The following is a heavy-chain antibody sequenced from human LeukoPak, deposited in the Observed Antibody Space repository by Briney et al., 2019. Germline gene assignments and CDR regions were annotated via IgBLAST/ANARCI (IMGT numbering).Heavy chain of an antibody. V-gene: IGHV3-23*01. CDR2: ISDSGGTT. D-gene: IGHD1-26*01. CDR3: AADGSEWELNFDY. Sequence: PGGSLRLSCAASGFTFSNYAMSWVRQAPGKGLEWVSGISDSGGTTYYADSVKGRFTISRDNSKNTLYLQMNSLRSEDMAVYYCAADGSEWELNFDYWGQGTLVTVSS. J-gene: IGHJ4*02. CDR1: GFTFSNYA.